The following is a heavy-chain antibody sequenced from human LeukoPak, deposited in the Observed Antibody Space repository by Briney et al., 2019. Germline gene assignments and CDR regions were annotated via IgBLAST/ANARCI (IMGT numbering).Heavy chain of an antibody. J-gene: IGHJ5*02. Sequence: SETLSLTCAVSGGSMSSGGYSWSWIRQPPGRGLEFIGYIYHIGNTYYIPSLKSRVTISVDRSKNQLSLKLTSVTAADTAVYFCAKMSSSSNWFDPWGQGTLVTVSS. D-gene: IGHD6-6*01. CDR1: GGSMSSGGYS. CDR2: IYHIGNT. V-gene: IGHV4-30-2*01. CDR3: AKMSSSSNWFDP.